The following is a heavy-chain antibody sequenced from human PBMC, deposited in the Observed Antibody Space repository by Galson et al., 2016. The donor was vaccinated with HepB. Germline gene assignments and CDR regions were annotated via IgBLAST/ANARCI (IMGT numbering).Heavy chain of an antibody. D-gene: IGHD4-11*01. Sequence: SLRLSCAASGFTFNDYWMTWVRQAPGKGLEWVANLSPDGTDKRYAGSVKGRFTISRDNPNNSVFHQMSSLRAEDTALYYCARVDYTDECINVWGQGTTVTVSS. CDR3: ARVDYTDECINV. J-gene: IGHJ6*02. CDR2: LSPDGTDK. V-gene: IGHV3-7*01. CDR1: GFTFNDYW.